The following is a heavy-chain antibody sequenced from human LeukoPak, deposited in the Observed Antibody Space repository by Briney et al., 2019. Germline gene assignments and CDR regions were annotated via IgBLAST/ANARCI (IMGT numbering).Heavy chain of an antibody. CDR1: GFTFSSSW. J-gene: IGHJ4*02. CDR3: ARGSPLGGN. CDR2: INSDGSNT. Sequence: GGSLRLSCAASGFTFSSSWMHWVRQAPGKGPVWVSHINSDGSNTKYAGSVKGRFTISRDNAKNTLSLQMNSLRAEDTAVYYCARGSPLGGNWGQGTLVTVSS. V-gene: IGHV3-74*01.